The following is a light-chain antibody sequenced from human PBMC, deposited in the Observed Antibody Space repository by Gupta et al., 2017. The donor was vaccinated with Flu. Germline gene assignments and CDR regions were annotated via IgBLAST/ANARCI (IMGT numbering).Light chain of an antibody. CDR1: SSDVGGYKL. J-gene: IGLJ2*01. Sequence: QSALSQPPSVSGSPGQSVTISCTGTSSDVGGYKLVSWYQHHPGKAPKLLIYEVSKRPSGVSDRVAGSKSGNTASRTISGLQSDDEAEYYCCSYEVVSDRQLFGGGTKLTVL. CDR2: EVS. CDR3: CSYEVVSDRQL. V-gene: IGLV2-23*02.